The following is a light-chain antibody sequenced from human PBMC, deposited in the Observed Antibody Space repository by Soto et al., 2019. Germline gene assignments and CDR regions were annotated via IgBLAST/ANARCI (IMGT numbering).Light chain of an antibody. V-gene: IGKV3D-15*01. CDR1: QSVSSY. Sequence: EIVLTQSPATLSLSPGERATLSFMASQSVSSYLAWYQQKPGQAPRLLIYDASTRATGIPARFSGSGSGTEFTLTISNLQSEDFAVYFCQQYHNWPPIPFGQGTRLEIK. J-gene: IGKJ5*01. CDR3: QQYHNWPPIP. CDR2: DAS.